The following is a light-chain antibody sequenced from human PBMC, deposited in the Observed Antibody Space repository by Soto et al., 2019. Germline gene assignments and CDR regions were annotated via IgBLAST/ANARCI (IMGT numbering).Light chain of an antibody. Sequence: QSALTQPASVSGSPGQSITISCSGTSSDVGRYDLVSWYQQHPGKAPKLMIYEVSKRPSGASNRFSGSKSGNTASPTIAGLQAEDEADYYCCSYAGTSTFPTRVFGGGTKLTVL. CDR2: EVS. CDR3: CSYAGTSTFPTRV. V-gene: IGLV2-23*02. CDR1: SSDVGRYDL. J-gene: IGLJ3*02.